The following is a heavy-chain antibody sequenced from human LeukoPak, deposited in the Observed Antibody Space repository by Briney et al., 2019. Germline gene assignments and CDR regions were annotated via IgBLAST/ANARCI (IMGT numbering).Heavy chain of an antibody. CDR3: ARGLVVPAAIQPYYYGMDV. J-gene: IGHJ6*02. Sequence: SETLSLTCNVSGGSISSYYWSWIRQPPGKGLEWIGYIYYSGSTNYNPSLKSRVTISVDTSKNQFSLKLSSVTAADTAVYYCARGLVVPAAIQPYYYGMDVWGQGTTVTVSS. CDR2: IYYSGST. CDR1: GGSISSYY. V-gene: IGHV4-59*01. D-gene: IGHD2-2*02.